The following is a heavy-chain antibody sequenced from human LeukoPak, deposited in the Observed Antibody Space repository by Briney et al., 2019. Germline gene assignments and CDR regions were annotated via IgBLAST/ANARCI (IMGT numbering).Heavy chain of an antibody. CDR2: FDPEDDET. Sequence: ASVKVSCKVSGNTLTELSMHWVRQAPGKGLEWMGGFDPEDDETIYAQNFQGRVTMTEDPSTDTAHMELSSLRSEDTAVYYCATHTLYDILTDYSRRGAFDVWGQGTLVTVSS. V-gene: IGHV1-24*01. J-gene: IGHJ3*01. CDR1: GNTLTELS. CDR3: ATHTLYDILTDYSRRGAFDV. D-gene: IGHD3-9*01.